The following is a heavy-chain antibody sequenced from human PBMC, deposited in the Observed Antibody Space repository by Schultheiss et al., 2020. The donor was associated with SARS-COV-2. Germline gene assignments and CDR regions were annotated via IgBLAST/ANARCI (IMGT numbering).Heavy chain of an antibody. CDR3: ARPPHYDSSGYYPSHHHDAFDI. J-gene: IGHJ3*02. D-gene: IGHD3-22*01. Sequence: SETLSLTCTVSGGSISSYYWSWIRQPPGKGLEWIGYIYYSGSTYYNPSLKSRVTISVDTSKNQFSLKLSSVTAADTAVYYCARPPHYDSSGYYPSHHHDAFDIWGQGTMVTVSS. CDR2: IYYSGST. CDR1: GGSISSYY. V-gene: IGHV4-59*08.